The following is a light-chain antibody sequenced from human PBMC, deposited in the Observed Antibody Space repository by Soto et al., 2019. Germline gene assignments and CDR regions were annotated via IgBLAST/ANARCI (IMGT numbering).Light chain of an antibody. V-gene: IGLV1-40*01. J-gene: IGLJ2*01. CDR3: QSYDSSLSGSV. CDR2: GNS. CDR1: SSNIGTGYD. Sequence: QLVLTQPPSVSGAPGQRVTISCTESSSNIGTGYDVHWYQQLPGTAPKLLIYGNSNRPSGVPDRFSGSKSGTSASLAITGLQAEDEADYYCQSYDSSLSGSVFGGGTKVTVL.